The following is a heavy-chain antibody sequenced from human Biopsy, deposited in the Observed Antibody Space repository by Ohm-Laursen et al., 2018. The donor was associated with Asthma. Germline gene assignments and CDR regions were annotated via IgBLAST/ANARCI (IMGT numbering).Heavy chain of an antibody. V-gene: IGHV3-9*01. CDR2: VSWNSGSI. D-gene: IGHD6-13*01. J-gene: IGHJ4*02. CDR1: GFTFDDYA. Sequence: RSPRLSCAASGFTFDDYAMHWVRQAPGKGLEWVSGVSWNSGSIDYADSVKGRFTISRDNAKNSLYLQMNSLRGADTALYYCVKDIRLQLWGFDSWGQGTLVTVSS. CDR3: VKDIRLQLWGFDS.